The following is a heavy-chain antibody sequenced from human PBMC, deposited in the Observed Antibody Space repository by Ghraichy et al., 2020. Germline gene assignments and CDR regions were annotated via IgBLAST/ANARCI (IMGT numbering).Heavy chain of an antibody. CDR1: GFTFSSYA. CDR2: ISGSGGST. CDR3: AKSVRGVIITRNWFDP. Sequence: GGSLRLSCAASGFTFSSYAMSWVRQAPGKGLEWVSAISGSGGSTYYADSVKGRFTISRDNSKNTLYLQMNSLRAEDTAVYYCAKSVRGVIITRNWFDPWGQGTLVTVSS. J-gene: IGHJ5*02. D-gene: IGHD3-10*01. V-gene: IGHV3-23*01.